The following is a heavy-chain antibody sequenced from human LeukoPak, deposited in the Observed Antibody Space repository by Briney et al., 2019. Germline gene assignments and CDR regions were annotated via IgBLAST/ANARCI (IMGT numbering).Heavy chain of an antibody. Sequence: GGSLRLSCAASGLTFSSYGMHWVRQAPGKGLEWVAYIRYDGSNKYYADSVKGRFTISRDNSKNTLYLQMNSLRAEDTAVYYCAKAFIYDEYYFDYWGQGTLVTVSS. J-gene: IGHJ4*02. D-gene: IGHD3-3*01. CDR1: GLTFSSYG. V-gene: IGHV3-30*02. CDR3: AKAFIYDEYYFDY. CDR2: IRYDGSNK.